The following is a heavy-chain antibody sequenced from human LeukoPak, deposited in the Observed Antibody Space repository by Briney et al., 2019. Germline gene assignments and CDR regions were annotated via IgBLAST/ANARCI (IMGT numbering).Heavy chain of an antibody. CDR1: GFTFSSYS. CDR3: ARDNSGGDYVWGTFSAYYFDY. Sequence: GRSLRLSCAASGFTFSSYSMNWVRQAPGKGLEWVSSISSSSSYIYYADSEKGRFTISRDNAKNSLYLQMNSLRAEDTAVYYCARDNSGGDYVWGTFSAYYFDYWGQGTLVTVSS. V-gene: IGHV3-21*01. J-gene: IGHJ4*02. D-gene: IGHD3-16*01. CDR2: ISSSSSYI.